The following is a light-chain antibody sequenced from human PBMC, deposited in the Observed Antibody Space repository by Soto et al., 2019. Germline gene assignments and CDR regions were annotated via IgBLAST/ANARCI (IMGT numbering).Light chain of an antibody. J-gene: IGLJ1*01. CDR1: SSDIGDYNY. CDR2: DVS. V-gene: IGLV2-14*01. Sequence: QSVLTQPASVSGSPGQSITISCVGTSSDIGDYNYVSWYQQHPGKVPKVIIYDVSNRPSGVSYRFSGTQSGNTASLTVSGLQAEDEADYYCCSYTRSGTLIFGTGTKLTVL. CDR3: CSYTRSGTLI.